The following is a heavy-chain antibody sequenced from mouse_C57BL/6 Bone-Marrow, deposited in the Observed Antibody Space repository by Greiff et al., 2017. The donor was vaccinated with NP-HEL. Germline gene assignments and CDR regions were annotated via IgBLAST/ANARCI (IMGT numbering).Heavy chain of an antibody. V-gene: IGHV1-50*01. CDR1: GYTFTSYW. CDR2: IDPSDSYT. CDR3: AREGYYDYDPKDAMDY. D-gene: IGHD2-4*01. Sequence: QVQLQQPGAELVKPGASVKLSCKASGYTFTSYWMQWVKQRPGQGLEWIGEIDPSDSYTNYNQKFKGKATLTVDTSSSTAYMQLSSLTSEDSAVYDCAREGYYDYDPKDAMDYWGQGTSVTVSS. J-gene: IGHJ4*01.